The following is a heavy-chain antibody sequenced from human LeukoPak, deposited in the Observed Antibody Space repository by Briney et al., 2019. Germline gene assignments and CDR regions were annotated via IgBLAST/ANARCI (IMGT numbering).Heavy chain of an antibody. CDR2: ISPSGRST. V-gene: IGHV1-46*01. Sequence: ASVKVSCKASGYTFTSYYMHWVRQAPGQGLEWMGIISPSGRSTSYAQKCQGRVTMTRDTSTSTVYMELSSLRSEDTAVYYCARDSNSSSWDGHLDYWGQGTLVTVSS. J-gene: IGHJ4*02. D-gene: IGHD6-13*01. CDR3: ARDSNSSSWDGHLDY. CDR1: GYTFTSYY.